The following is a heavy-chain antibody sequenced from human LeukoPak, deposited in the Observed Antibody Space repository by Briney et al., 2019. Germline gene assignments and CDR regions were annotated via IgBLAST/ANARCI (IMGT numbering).Heavy chain of an antibody. CDR3: ARTGYSGRYYYFDY. CDR1: GGSFSRYY. CDR2: IYYSGSS. J-gene: IGHJ4*02. V-gene: IGHV4-59*08. D-gene: IGHD1-26*01. Sequence: PSETLSLTCTVSGGSFSRYYWSWIRQPPGKGLEWIGYIYYSGSSNYNPSLKSRVTISVETSKDQFFLKLSSVTAADTAVYYCARTGYSGRYYYFDYWGQGALVTVSS.